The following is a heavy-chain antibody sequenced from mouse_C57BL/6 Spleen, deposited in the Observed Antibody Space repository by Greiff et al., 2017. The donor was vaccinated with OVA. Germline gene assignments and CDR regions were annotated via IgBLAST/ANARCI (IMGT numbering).Heavy chain of an antibody. D-gene: IGHD1-1*01. V-gene: IGHV1-4*01. CDR1: GYTFTSYT. CDR3: ARGTTVVAPFDY. CDR2: INPSSGYT. J-gene: IGHJ2*01. Sequence: QVQLKESGAELARPGASVKMSCKASGYTFTSYTMHWVKQRPGQGLEWIGYINPSSGYTKYNQKFKDKATLTADKSSSTAYMQLSSLTSEDSAVYYCARGTTVVAPFDYWGQGTTLTVSS.